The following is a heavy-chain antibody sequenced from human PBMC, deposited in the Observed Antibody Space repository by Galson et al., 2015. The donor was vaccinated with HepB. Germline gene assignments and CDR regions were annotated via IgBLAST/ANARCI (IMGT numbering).Heavy chain of an antibody. V-gene: IGHV3-30-3*01. CDR1: GFTFRSYA. J-gene: IGHJ4*02. D-gene: IGHD3-16*01. CDR3: VTLMNRWQFAFDH. CDR2: TSHDGDKN. Sequence: SLRLSCAASGFTFRSYAMAWVRQVAGKGLEWMAFTSHDGDKNYYADSMKGRFTISRDNSKSTLYVEMKNLRPDDTATYFCVTLMNRWQFAFDHWGLGALVTVSS.